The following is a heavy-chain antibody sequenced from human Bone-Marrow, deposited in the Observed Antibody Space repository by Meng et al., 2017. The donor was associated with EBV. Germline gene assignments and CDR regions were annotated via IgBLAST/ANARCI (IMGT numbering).Heavy chain of an antibody. CDR2: ISYDGSNK. V-gene: IGHV3-30*18. CDR3: AKDAWGTAMVPFPDY. D-gene: IGHD5-18*01. Sequence: QVQLVESGGGVVQPGRSLRLSCAASGFTFSSYGMHWVRQAPGKGLEWVAVISYDGSNKYYADSVKGRFTISRDNSKNTLYLQMNSLRAEDTAVYYCAKDAWGTAMVPFPDYWGQGTLVTVAS. J-gene: IGHJ4*02. CDR1: GFTFSSYG.